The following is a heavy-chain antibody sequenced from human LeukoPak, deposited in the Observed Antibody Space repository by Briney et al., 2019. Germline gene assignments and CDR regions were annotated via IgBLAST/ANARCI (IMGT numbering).Heavy chain of an antibody. CDR1: GFSFSTYA. CDR2: VNGNGGST. D-gene: IGHD3-16*02. J-gene: IGHJ4*02. CDR3: AKSLYGGCDY. Sequence: GGSLRLSCAASGFSFSTYAMSWVRQAPGKGLEWVSGVNGNGGSTSYADSVKGRFTIFRDNSKNAVYLQMNSLRVEDTAVYYCAKSLYGGCDYWGQGTVVTVSS. V-gene: IGHV3-23*01.